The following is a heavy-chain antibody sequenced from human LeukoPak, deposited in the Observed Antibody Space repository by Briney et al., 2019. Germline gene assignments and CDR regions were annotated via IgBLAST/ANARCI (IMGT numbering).Heavy chain of an antibody. Sequence: GASVKVSCKASGYTFTSYGISWVRLAPGQGLEWMGWISVDNGNTNYAQKLQGRVTMTTDTSTSTAYMELRNLRSDDTALYYCARVYVGYTSSWPFDYWGQGTLVTVSS. J-gene: IGHJ4*02. CDR3: ARVYVGYTSSWPFDY. D-gene: IGHD6-13*01. CDR1: GYTFTSYG. CDR2: ISVDNGNT. V-gene: IGHV1-18*01.